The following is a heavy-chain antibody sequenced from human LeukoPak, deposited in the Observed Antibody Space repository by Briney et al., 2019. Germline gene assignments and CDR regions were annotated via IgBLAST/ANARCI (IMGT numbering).Heavy chain of an antibody. V-gene: IGHV4-59*08. CDR3: ARSGYCSGGSCYDFDY. CDR1: GGSISSYY. Sequence: SETLSLTCTVSGGSISSYYWSRIRQPPGKGLEWIGYIYYSGSTNYNPSLKSRVTISVDTSKNQFSLKLSSVTAADTAVYYCARSGYCSGGSCYDFDYWGQGTLVTVSS. D-gene: IGHD2-15*01. J-gene: IGHJ4*02. CDR2: IYYSGST.